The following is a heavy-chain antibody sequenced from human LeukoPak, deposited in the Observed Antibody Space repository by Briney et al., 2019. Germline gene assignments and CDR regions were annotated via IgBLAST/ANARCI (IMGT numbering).Heavy chain of an antibody. Sequence: PSETLSLTCAVSGGSFSGYYWTWIRQPPGKGLEWIGEINHSGSANYNPSLMSRVTISLDTSKNHFSLKLSSVTAADTAVYYCARHFVVPRRFDPWGQGTLVTVSS. V-gene: IGHV4-34*01. CDR2: INHSGSA. D-gene: IGHD2-21*01. J-gene: IGHJ5*02. CDR3: ARHFVVPRRFDP. CDR1: GGSFSGYY.